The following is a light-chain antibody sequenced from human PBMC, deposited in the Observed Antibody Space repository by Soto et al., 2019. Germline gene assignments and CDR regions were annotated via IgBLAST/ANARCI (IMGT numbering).Light chain of an antibody. CDR1: QSILYSSNNKNY. J-gene: IGKJ2*01. Sequence: DIVMTQSPDSLAVSLGERATINCKSSQSILYSSNNKNYLAWYQQKPRQPPKLLIYWASTRQSGVPDRFSGSWSGTEFTLTISSLKAEDVAVYYCQQYFSSGYTFGQGTRLEIK. V-gene: IGKV4-1*01. CDR2: WAS. CDR3: QQYFSSGYT.